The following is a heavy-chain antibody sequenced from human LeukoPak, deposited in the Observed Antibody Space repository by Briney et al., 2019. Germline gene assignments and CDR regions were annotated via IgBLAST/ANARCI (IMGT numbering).Heavy chain of an antibody. Sequence: GSLRLSCAASGFTFSGYAMSWVRQAPGKGLEWIGYIYYSGSTNYNPSLKSRVTISVDTSKNQFSLKLSSVTAADTAVYYCARQARNGPYYFDYWGQGTLVTVSS. CDR1: GFTFSGYA. CDR3: ARQARNGPYYFDY. CDR2: IYYSGST. J-gene: IGHJ4*02. V-gene: IGHV4-59*08.